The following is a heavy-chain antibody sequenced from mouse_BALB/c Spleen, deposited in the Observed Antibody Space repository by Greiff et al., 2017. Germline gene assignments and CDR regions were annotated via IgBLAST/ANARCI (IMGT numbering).Heavy chain of an antibody. CDR1: GYSITSDYA. CDR2: ISYSGST. CDR3: ARWDYDYGFDY. D-gene: IGHD2-4*01. V-gene: IGHV3-2*02. J-gene: IGHJ2*01. Sequence: EVKLVESGPGLVKPSQSLSLTCTVTGYSITSDYAWNWIRQFPGNKLEWMGYISYSGSTSYNPSLKSRISITRDTSKNQFFLQLNSVTTEDTATYYCARWDYDYGFDYWGQGTTLTVSS.